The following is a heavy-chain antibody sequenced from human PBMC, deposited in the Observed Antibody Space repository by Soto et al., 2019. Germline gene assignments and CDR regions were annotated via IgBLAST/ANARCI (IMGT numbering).Heavy chain of an antibody. CDR1: GDSMSGHY. V-gene: IGHV4-59*11. CDR2: VYYSGNT. D-gene: IGHD6-13*01. J-gene: IGHJ6*03. Sequence: SETLSLTCTVSGDSMSGHYWSWIRQPPGRGLEWIGYVYYSGNTSYNPSLESRVTISVDTSRNRFSLNLTSATAADTAVYYCARKGAAASYAHYYMDVWGRGTAVTVSS. CDR3: ARKGAAASYAHYYMDV.